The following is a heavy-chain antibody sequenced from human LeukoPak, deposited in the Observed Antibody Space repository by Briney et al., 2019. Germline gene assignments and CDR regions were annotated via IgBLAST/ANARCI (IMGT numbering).Heavy chain of an antibody. V-gene: IGHV3-30*18. CDR3: AKGGFDYSLFDY. J-gene: IGHJ4*02. CDR2: IWYGGSNK. CDR1: GFPFSSYG. D-gene: IGHD2/OR15-2a*01. Sequence: GRSLRLSCAASGFPFSSYGMHWVRQAPGKGLEWVAVIWYGGSNKYYADSVKRRFTISRDNSKNTLYLQMNSLRAEDTAVYYCAKGGFDYSLFDYWGQGTLVTVSS.